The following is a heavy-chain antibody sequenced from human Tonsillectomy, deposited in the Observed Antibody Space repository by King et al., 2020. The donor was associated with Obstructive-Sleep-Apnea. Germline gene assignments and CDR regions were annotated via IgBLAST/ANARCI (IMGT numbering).Heavy chain of an antibody. Sequence: VQLVESGGGLVQPGGSLRLSCAASGFTFSSYWMSWVRQAPGKGLEWVANIKQDGSEKYYVDSVKGRFTISRDNAKNSLYLQMNSLRAEDTAVYYCAREGSAGLVRLYWYCDLWGRGTLVTVSS. V-gene: IGHV3-7*03. CDR3: AREGSAGLVRLYWYCDL. CDR2: IKQDGSEK. CDR1: GFTFSSYW. D-gene: IGHD4-11*01. J-gene: IGHJ2*01.